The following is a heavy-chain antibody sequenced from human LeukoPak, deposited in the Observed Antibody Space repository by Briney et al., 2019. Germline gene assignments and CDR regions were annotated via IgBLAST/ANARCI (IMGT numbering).Heavy chain of an antibody. CDR3: ARDAGLVGAFDI. CDR1: GGSISSYY. J-gene: IGHJ3*02. V-gene: IGHV4-59*01. CDR2: IYYSGST. D-gene: IGHD6-19*01. Sequence: SETLSLTCTVSGGSISSYYWSWIRQPPGKGLEWIGYIYYSGSTNYNPSLKSRVTISVDTSKNQFSLKLSSVTAADTAVYYCARDAGLVGAFDIWGQGTMVTVSS.